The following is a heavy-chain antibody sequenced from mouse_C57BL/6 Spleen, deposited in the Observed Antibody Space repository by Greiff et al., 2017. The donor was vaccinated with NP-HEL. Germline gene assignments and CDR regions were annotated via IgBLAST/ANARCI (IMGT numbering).Heavy chain of an antibody. CDR1: GYTFTGYW. CDR3: ARRPIYYDYDGNFDY. V-gene: IGHV1-9*01. CDR2: ILPGSGST. J-gene: IGHJ2*01. Sequence: VKLQQSGAELMKPGASVKLSCKATGYTFTGYWIEWVKQRPGHGLEWIGEILPGSGSTNYNEKFKGKATFTADTSSNTAYMQLSSLTTEDSAIYYCARRPIYYDYDGNFDYWGQGTTLTVSS. D-gene: IGHD2-4*01.